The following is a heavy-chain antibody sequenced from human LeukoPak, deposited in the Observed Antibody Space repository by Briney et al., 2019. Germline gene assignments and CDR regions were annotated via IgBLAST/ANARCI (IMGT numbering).Heavy chain of an antibody. J-gene: IGHJ5*02. CDR1: GGTFSSYA. CDR3: AREKQLAPSYWFDP. D-gene: IGHD6-6*01. V-gene: IGHV1-69*05. Sequence: GSSVKVSCKASGGTFSSYAISWVRQAPGQGLEWMGGIIPIFGTANYAQKFQGRVTITTDESTRTAYMQLSSLRSEATAVYYCAREKQLAPSYWFDPWGQGTLVTVSS. CDR2: IIPIFGTA.